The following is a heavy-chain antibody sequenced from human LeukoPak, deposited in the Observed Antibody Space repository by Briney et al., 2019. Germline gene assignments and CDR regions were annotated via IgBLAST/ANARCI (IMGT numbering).Heavy chain of an antibody. J-gene: IGHJ4*02. D-gene: IGHD6-19*01. V-gene: IGHV1-2*02. Sequence: GASVKVSCKTSGYTFTGYYMHWVRQAPGQGLEWMGWINPNSGGTNYAQKFQGRVTMTRNTSISTAYMELSSLRSEDTAVYYCARQLSSGWYEFDHWGQGTLVTVSS. CDR2: INPNSGGT. CDR1: GYTFTGYY. CDR3: ARQLSSGWYEFDH.